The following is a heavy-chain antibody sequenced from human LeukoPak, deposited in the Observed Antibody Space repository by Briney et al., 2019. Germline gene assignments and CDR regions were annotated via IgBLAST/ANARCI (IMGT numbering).Heavy chain of an antibody. J-gene: IGHJ5*02. CDR1: GYTFTSYD. Sequence: ASVKVSCKASGYTFTSYDINWVRQATGQGLEWMGWMNPNSGITGYAQKFQGRVTISRNTSISTAYMELSRLRSDDTAVYYCARYYLWFGELSMNCFDPWGQGTLVTVSS. CDR2: MNPNSGIT. D-gene: IGHD3-10*01. V-gene: IGHV1-8*03. CDR3: ARYYLWFGELSMNCFDP.